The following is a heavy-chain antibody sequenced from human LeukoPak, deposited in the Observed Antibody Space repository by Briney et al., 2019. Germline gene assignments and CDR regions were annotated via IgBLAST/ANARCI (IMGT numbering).Heavy chain of an antibody. J-gene: IGHJ4*02. Sequence: SGPTLVNPTQTLTLTCTFSGFSLSSSNMCVIWIRQPPGKALEWLALIDWDDNKYYSTSLKTRLTISKDTSKNQVVLTVTNMDPVDTATYYCARISSCGGTPAKFDYWGQGTLVTVSS. V-gene: IGHV2-70*01. CDR3: ARISSCGGTPAKFDY. CDR1: GFSLSSSNMC. CDR2: IDWDDNK. D-gene: IGHD3-16*01.